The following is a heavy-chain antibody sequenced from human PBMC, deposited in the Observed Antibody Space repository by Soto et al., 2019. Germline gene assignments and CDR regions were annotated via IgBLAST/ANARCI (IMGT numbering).Heavy chain of an antibody. Sequence: GESLKISCEGSGYSFTSYWISWVRQMPGKGLEWMGRIDPSDSYTNYSPSFQGHVTISADKSISTAYLQWSSLKASDTAMYYCARHESLDSSGYYYGMDVWGQGTTVTVSS. V-gene: IGHV5-10-1*01. CDR2: IDPSDSYT. D-gene: IGHD3-22*01. CDR3: ARHESLDSSGYYYGMDV. CDR1: GYSFTSYW. J-gene: IGHJ6*02.